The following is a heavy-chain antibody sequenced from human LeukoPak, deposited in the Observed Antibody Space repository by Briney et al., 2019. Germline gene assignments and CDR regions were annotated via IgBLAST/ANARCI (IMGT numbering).Heavy chain of an antibody. Sequence: GGSLRLSCAASGFTFSSYAMTWVRQAPGKGLDWVSGISGSGGGTYYADSVKGRFTISRDSSKNTLYLQMNSLRAEDTAVYYCAKESSGWFGRGMDVWGQGTTVTVSS. CDR3: AKESSGWFGRGMDV. V-gene: IGHV3-23*01. J-gene: IGHJ6*02. D-gene: IGHD6-19*01. CDR2: ISGSGGGT. CDR1: GFTFSSYA.